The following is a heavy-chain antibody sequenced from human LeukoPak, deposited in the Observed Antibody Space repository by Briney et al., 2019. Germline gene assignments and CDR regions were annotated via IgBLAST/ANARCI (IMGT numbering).Heavy chain of an antibody. CDR1: GFTVGSNY. J-gene: IGHJ3*02. V-gene: IGHV3-66*01. CDR2: IYSGGST. CDR3: ARERSYAFDI. Sequence: GSLRLSCAASGFTVGSNYMSWVRQAPGKGLEWVSIIYSGGSTYYADSVKGRFTISRDNSKNTLYLQMNSLRAEDTAVYYCARERSYAFDIWGQGTMVTVSS.